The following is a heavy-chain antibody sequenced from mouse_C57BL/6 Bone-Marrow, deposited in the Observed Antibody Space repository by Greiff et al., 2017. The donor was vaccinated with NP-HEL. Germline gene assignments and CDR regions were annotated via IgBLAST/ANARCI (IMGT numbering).Heavy chain of an antibody. CDR1: GFTFSSYG. CDR2: ISSGGSYT. D-gene: IGHD1-1*01. CDR3: ARRYYYGSFAY. V-gene: IGHV5-6*02. J-gene: IGHJ3*01. Sequence: EVKLVESGGDLVKPGGSLKLSCAASGFTFSSYGMSWVRQTPDKRLEWVATISSGGSYTYYPDSVKGRFTISRDNAKNTLYLQMSSLKSEDTAMYYCARRYYYGSFAYWGQGTLVTVSA.